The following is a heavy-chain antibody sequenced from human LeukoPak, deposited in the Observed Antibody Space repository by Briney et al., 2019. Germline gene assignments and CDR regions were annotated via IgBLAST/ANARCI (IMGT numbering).Heavy chain of an antibody. V-gene: IGHV4-59*01. J-gene: IGHJ2*01. D-gene: IGHD1-26*01. CDR1: GGSISSYY. CDR3: AKDGSYYSSWYFDL. Sequence: PSETLSLTCTVSGGSISSYYWSWIRQPPGKGLEWIGYIYYSGGTNYNPSLKSRVTISVDTSKNQFSLKLSSVTAADTAVYYCAKDGSYYSSWYFDLWGRGTLVAVSS. CDR2: IYYSGGT.